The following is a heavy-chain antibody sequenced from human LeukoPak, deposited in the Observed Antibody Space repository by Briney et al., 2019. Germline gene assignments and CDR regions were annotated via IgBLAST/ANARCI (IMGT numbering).Heavy chain of an antibody. CDR3: ARPNGAAGIGYYMDV. V-gene: IGHV5-51*01. D-gene: IGHD6-13*01. CDR2: IYPGDSDT. J-gene: IGHJ6*03. Sequence: GESLKISCKGSGYSFGTYWIGWVRQMPGKGLEWMGIIYPGDSDTRYSPSFQGQVTISADKSISTAYLQWSSLKASDTAMYYCARPNGAAGIGYYMDVWGKGTTVTVSS. CDR1: GYSFGTYW.